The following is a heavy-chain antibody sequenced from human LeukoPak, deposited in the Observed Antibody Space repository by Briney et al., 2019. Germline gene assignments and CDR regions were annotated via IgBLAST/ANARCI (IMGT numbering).Heavy chain of an antibody. Sequence: PGGSLRLSCAASGFTFTDYFMNWIRQAPGKGLEWVSSISISGSTIYYADSVKSRFTISRDNAKNSLYLQMNSLRAEDTAVYYCARSSDSSSLQYFQHWGQGTLVTVSS. CDR2: ISISGSTI. CDR1: GFTFTDYF. V-gene: IGHV3-11*01. D-gene: IGHD6-6*01. CDR3: ARSSDSSSLQYFQH. J-gene: IGHJ1*01.